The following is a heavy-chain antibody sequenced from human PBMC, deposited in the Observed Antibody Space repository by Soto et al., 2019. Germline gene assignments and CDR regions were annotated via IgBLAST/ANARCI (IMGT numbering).Heavy chain of an antibody. V-gene: IGHV3-23*01. CDR1: GFTFSSYA. Sequence: QPGGSLRLSCAASGFTFSSYAMIWVRQAPGKGLEWVSAITVSGGSTYYADSVKGRFTISRDNSKNTLYLQMNSLRAEDTAVYYCAKGLEYCSGGSCLNWFDPWGQGTLVTGSS. D-gene: IGHD2-15*01. CDR2: ITVSGGST. J-gene: IGHJ5*02. CDR3: AKGLEYCSGGSCLNWFDP.